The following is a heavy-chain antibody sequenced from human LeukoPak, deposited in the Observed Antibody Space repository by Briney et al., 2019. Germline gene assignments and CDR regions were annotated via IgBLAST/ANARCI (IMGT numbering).Heavy chain of an antibody. CDR2: LYYSGST. Sequence: SETLSLTCTVSGGSISSSSYYWGWIRQPPGKGLEWIGTLYYSGSTYYNPSLKSRVTMPVDTSKNQFSLRLSSVTAADTAVYYCARHVDTTFDYWGQGTLGTVSS. CDR1: GGSISSSSYY. CDR3: ARHVDTTFDY. D-gene: IGHD1-26*01. J-gene: IGHJ4*02. V-gene: IGHV4-39*01.